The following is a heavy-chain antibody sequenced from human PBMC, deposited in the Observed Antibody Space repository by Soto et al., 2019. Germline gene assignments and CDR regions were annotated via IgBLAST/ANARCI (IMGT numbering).Heavy chain of an antibody. J-gene: IGHJ5*02. CDR1: GGSFSGYY. CDR2: INHSGST. V-gene: IGHV4-34*01. Sequence: SETLSLTCAVYGGSFSGYYWSWIRQPPGKGLEWIGEINHSGSTNYNPSLKSRVTISVDTSKNQFSLKLSSVTAADTAVYYCARGRYSSGWYNWFDPWGQGTLVTVSS. CDR3: ARGRYSSGWYNWFDP. D-gene: IGHD6-19*01.